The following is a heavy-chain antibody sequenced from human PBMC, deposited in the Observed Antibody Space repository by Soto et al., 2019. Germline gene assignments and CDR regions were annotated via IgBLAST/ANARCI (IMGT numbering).Heavy chain of an antibody. D-gene: IGHD3-10*01. CDR1: GGSFSGYY. CDR2: INHSGST. V-gene: IGHV4-34*01. CDR3: ARGGENWFDP. Sequence: SENLSLTCDVYGGSFSGYYWSWIRQPPGKGLEWIGEINHSGSTNYNPSLKSRVTISVDRSKNQFSLKLSSVTAADTAVYYCARGGENWFDPWGQGTLVTVSS. J-gene: IGHJ5*02.